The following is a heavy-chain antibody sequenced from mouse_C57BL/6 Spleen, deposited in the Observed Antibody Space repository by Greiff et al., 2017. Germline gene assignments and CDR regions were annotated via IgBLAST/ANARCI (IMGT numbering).Heavy chain of an antibody. J-gene: IGHJ2*01. V-gene: IGHV1-62-2*01. CDR2: FYPGSGSI. Sequence: VQLQQSGAELVKPGASVKLSCKASGYTFTEYTIHWVKQRSGQGLEWIGWFYPGSGSIKYNEKFKDKATLTADKSSSTVYMELSRLTSEDSAVYFCARHASPLYYYGSSYGYFDYWGQGTTLTVSS. CDR1: GYTFTEYT. CDR3: ARHASPLYYYGSSYGYFDY. D-gene: IGHD1-1*01.